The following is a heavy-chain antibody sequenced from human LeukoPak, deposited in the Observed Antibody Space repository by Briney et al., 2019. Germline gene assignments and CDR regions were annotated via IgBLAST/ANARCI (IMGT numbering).Heavy chain of an antibody. V-gene: IGHV3-23*01. J-gene: IGHJ4*02. Sequence: GGSLRLSCAASGFTFSNYGMSWVRQAPGKGLEWVSAISGSGDSTYYADSVKGRFTISRDNSKNTVSLQMNSLGAEDTAVYYCAKDMWRRDGYNPLGIFDYWGQGTLVTVS. CDR2: ISGSGDST. D-gene: IGHD5-24*01. CDR1: GFTFSNYG. CDR3: AKDMWRRDGYNPLGIFDY.